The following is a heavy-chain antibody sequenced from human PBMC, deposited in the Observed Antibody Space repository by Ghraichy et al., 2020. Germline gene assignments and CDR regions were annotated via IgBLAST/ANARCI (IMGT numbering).Heavy chain of an antibody. J-gene: IGHJ4*02. CDR3: ARGPLGYCSGGSCYPDY. CDR1: GYTFTGYY. D-gene: IGHD2-15*01. Sequence: ASVKLSCKASGYTFTGYYMHWVRQAPGQGLEWMGWINPNSGGTNYAQKFQGRVTMTRDTSISTAYMELSRLRSDDTAVYYCARGPLGYCSGGSCYPDYWGQGTLVTVSS. V-gene: IGHV1-2*02. CDR2: INPNSGGT.